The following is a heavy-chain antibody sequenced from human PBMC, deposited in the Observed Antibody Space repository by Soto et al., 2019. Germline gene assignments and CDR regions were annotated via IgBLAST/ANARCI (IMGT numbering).Heavy chain of an antibody. CDR1: GFTFSSYA. V-gene: IGHV3-23*01. CDR2: ISGSGGST. J-gene: IGHJ4*02. CDR3: AKDLDGSYWFLY. D-gene: IGHD1-26*01. Sequence: GGSLRLSCAASGFTFSSYAMSWVRQAPGKGLEWVSVISGSGGSTYYADSVKGRFTISRDNSKNTLYLQMNSLRAEDTAVYYCAKDLDGSYWFLYWGQGTLVTVSS.